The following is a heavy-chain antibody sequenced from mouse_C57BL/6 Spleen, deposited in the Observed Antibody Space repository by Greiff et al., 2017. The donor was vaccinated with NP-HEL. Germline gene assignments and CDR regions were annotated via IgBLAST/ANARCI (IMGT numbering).Heavy chain of an antibody. V-gene: IGHV1-62-2*01. J-gene: IGHJ2*01. CDR3: ARHEDDPLGGSEGDYFDY. CDR1: CSPFPASP. Sequence: QVQLQQSGAELVKPGASVKLSCQSSCSPFPASPLHFFPPLSFPVLSFIWFFYPGRVSIKYNEKFKDKATLTADKSSSTVYMELSRLTSEDSAVYFCARHEDDPLGGSEGDYFDYWGQGTTLTVSS. D-gene: IGHD1-1*01. CDR2: FYPGRVSI.